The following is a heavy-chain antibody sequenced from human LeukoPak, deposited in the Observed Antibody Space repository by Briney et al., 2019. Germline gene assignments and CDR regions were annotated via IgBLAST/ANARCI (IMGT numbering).Heavy chain of an antibody. J-gene: IGHJ4*02. CDR1: GGSISSGSYY. Sequence: PSETLSLTCTVSGGSISSGSYYWSWIRQPAGKGLEWIGRIYTSGSTNYNPSLKSRVTISLDRSKNQFSLKLSSVTAADTAVYYCARSPDYGDYFDYWGQGTPVTVSS. CDR3: ARSPDYGDYFDY. CDR2: IYTSGST. D-gene: IGHD4-17*01. V-gene: IGHV4-61*02.